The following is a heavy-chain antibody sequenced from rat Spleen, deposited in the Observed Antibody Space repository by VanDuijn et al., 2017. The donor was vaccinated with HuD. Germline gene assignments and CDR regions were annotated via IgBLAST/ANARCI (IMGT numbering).Heavy chain of an antibody. D-gene: IGHD1-2*01. J-gene: IGHJ4*01. CDR3: ARSRSYRDVMDA. V-gene: IGHV2-47*01. CDR2: LWSNGGT. CDR1: GLSLTSNS. Sequence: QVQLKESGPGLVQPSQTLSLTCTVSGLSLTSNSVSWIRPPPGKGLEWMGVLWSNGGTDYNSAIKSRLSISRDTSKSQVFLKMNSVQTEDTAMYFCARSRSYRDVMDAWGQGASVTVSS.